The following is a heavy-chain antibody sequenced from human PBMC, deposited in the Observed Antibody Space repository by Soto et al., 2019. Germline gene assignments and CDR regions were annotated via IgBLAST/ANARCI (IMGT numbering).Heavy chain of an antibody. J-gene: IGHJ4*02. D-gene: IGHD6-13*01. CDR3: ARGAAAAIFDY. CDR1: GGSISSGGYY. V-gene: IGHV4-31*03. CDR2: IYYSGST. Sequence: PWETLSLTCTVSGGSISSGGYYWSWIRQHPGKGLEWIGYIYYSGSTYYNPSLKSRVTISVDTSKNQFSLKLSSVTAADTAVYYCARGAAAAIFDYWGQGTLVTVSS.